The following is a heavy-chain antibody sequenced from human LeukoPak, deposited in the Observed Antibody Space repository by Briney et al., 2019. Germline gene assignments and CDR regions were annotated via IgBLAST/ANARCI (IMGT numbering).Heavy chain of an antibody. CDR2: ISYDGSNK. Sequence: GGSLRLSCAASGFTFSSYSMNWVRQAPGKGLEWVAVISYDGSNKYYADSVKGRFTISRDHSKNTLYLQMNSLRAEDTAVYYCAKSIVRGVIALGFDYWGQGTLVTVSS. V-gene: IGHV3-30*18. CDR3: AKSIVRGVIALGFDY. CDR1: GFTFSSYS. D-gene: IGHD3-10*01. J-gene: IGHJ4*02.